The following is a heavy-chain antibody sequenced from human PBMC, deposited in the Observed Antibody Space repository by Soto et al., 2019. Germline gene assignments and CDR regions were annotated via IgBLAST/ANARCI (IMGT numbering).Heavy chain of an antibody. V-gene: IGHV4-31*03. J-gene: IGHJ4*02. D-gene: IGHD3-3*01. Sequence: SETLSLTCTVSGGSISSGGYYWSWIRQHPGKGLEWIGYIYYSGSTYYNPSLKSRVTISVDTSKNQFSLKLSSVTAADTAVYYCARRPDDFWSGYYFDYWGQGTLVTVSS. CDR2: IYYSGST. CDR1: GGSISSGGYY. CDR3: ARRPDDFWSGYYFDY.